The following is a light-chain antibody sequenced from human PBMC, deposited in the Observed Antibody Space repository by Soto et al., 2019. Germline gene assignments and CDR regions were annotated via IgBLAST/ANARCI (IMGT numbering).Light chain of an antibody. CDR2: GAS. V-gene: IGKV3-15*01. Sequence: VLMTQSPATLSVSPGERVTLSCRASQSVSTDLAWYQQRPGQAPRLLIYGASIRAPGVPARFSGSGSGTDFSLPISSLQSQDLAVYYCQQYFHWPPWEFGQGTKVDIK. CDR1: QSVSTD. J-gene: IGKJ1*01. CDR3: QQYFHWPPWE.